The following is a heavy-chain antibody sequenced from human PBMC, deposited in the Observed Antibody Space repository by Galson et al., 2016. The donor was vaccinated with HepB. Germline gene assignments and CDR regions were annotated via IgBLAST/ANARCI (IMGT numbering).Heavy chain of an antibody. Sequence: SLRLSCAASGFTFRNYDMNWVRQAPGGGLEWVSSISSGSRSIFYADSVRGRFTISRDNAKNSLYLQMNSLGAEDTAVYYCSSIDHWGQGTLVTVSP. V-gene: IGHV3-21*01. D-gene: IGHD6-19*01. CDR2: ISSGSRSI. CDR3: SSIDH. J-gene: IGHJ4*02. CDR1: GFTFRNYD.